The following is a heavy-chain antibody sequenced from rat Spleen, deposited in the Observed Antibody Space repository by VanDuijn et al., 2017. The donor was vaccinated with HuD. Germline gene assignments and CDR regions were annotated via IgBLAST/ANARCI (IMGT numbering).Heavy chain of an antibody. Sequence: QVQLKESGPGLMQPSQTLSLTCTVSGFSLTNNSVHWVRQPPGKGLEWMGGIWGDGSTDYNSALKSRLSISRDTSKRQVFLKMNSLQTEDTAMYFCARYSTLTGVMDAWGQGASVTVSS. CDR3: ARYSTLTGVMDA. D-gene: IGHD1-2*01. CDR1: GFSLTNNS. CDR2: IWGDGST. J-gene: IGHJ4*01. V-gene: IGHV2-1*01.